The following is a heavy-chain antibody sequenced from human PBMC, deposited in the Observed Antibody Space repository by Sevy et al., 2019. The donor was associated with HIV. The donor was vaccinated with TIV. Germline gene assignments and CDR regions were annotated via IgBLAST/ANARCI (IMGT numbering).Heavy chain of an antibody. D-gene: IGHD5-18*01. Sequence: GESLKISCAASGFTFSNYAMNWVRQAPGKGLEWVAVISYDGNIQYYADSVKGRFTVSRDNSKNTLYLQMNSLRAEDSAVYYCAKDQGGYNYAPGYWGQGTLVTVSS. V-gene: IGHV3-30*18. CDR3: AKDQGGYNYAPGY. J-gene: IGHJ4*02. CDR2: ISYDGNIQ. CDR1: GFTFSNYA.